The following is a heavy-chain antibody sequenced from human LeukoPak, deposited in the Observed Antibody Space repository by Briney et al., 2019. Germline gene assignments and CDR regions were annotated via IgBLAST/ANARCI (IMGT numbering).Heavy chain of an antibody. V-gene: IGHV3-30*18. CDR3: AKALDC. J-gene: IGHJ4*02. Sequence: GGSLRLSCAASGFTFSSYGMHWVRQAPGKGLEWVAVISYGGSNKYYADSVKGRFTISRDNSKNTLYLQMNSLRAEDTAVYYCAKALDCWGQGTLVTVSS. CDR1: GFTFSSYG. CDR2: ISYGGSNK.